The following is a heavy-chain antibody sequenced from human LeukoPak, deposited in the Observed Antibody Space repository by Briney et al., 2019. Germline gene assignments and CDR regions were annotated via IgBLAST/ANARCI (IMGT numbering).Heavy chain of an antibody. V-gene: IGHV4-38-2*02. J-gene: IGHJ3*02. CDR1: GYSISSGYY. D-gene: IGHD3-22*01. Sequence: SETLSLTCTVSGYSISSGYYWGWIRQPPGKGLEWIGNIYHSGSTYYNPSLKSRVTMSVDTSKNQFSLKLRSVTAADTAVYYCAKEPTYNYDSSGYVGDIWGQGTMVTVSS. CDR2: IYHSGST. CDR3: AKEPTYNYDSSGYVGDI.